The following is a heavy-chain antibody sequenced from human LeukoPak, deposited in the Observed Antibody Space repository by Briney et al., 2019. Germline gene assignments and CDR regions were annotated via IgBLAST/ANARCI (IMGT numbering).Heavy chain of an antibody. V-gene: IGHV3-7*02. CDR3: ARGKAYYLDY. CDR2: IKQDGSEK. CDR1: GFSFSNSR. J-gene: IGHJ4*02. Sequence: GGSLRLSCAASGFSFSNSRMSWVRQAPGKGLEWVANIKQDGSEKYYVDSVKGRFTISRDNAKNSLYLQMNSLTAEDTAVYYCARGKAYYLDYWGQGTLVTVSS.